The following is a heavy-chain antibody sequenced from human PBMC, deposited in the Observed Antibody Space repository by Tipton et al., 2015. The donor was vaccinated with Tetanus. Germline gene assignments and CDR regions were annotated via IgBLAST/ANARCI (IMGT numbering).Heavy chain of an antibody. V-gene: IGHV4-39*01. J-gene: IGHJ5*02. CDR2: IYYSGST. CDR3: ARIYEDSYSWFDP. D-gene: IGHD3-3*01. Sequence: TLSLTCTVSGGSISSSSYYWGWIRQPPGKGLEWIGSIYYSGSTYYNPSLKSRVTISEDTSKNQFSLKLSSVTAADTAVYYCARIYEDSYSWFDPWGQGTLVTVSS. CDR1: GGSISSSSYY.